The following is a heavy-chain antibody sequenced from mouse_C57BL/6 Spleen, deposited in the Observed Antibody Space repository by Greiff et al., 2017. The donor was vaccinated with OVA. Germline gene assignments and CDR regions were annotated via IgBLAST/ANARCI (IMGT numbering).Heavy chain of an antibody. V-gene: IGHV14-2*01. Sequence: VQLKQSGAELVKPGASVKLSCTASGFNIKDYYMHWVKQRTEQGLEWIGRIDPEDGETKYAPKFPGKATITAATSSSTAYLQLSSLTSADTAVYYCASPRTPDWGQGTLVTVSA. CDR2: IDPEDGET. CDR1: GFNIKDYY. J-gene: IGHJ3*01. CDR3: ASPRTPD.